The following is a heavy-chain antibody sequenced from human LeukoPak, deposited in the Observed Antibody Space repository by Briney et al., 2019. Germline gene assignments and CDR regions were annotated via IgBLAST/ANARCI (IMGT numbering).Heavy chain of an antibody. V-gene: IGHV4-59*08. CDR2: IYYSGST. CDR1: GGSISSYY. D-gene: IGHD3-10*01. J-gene: IGHJ4*02. Sequence: PSETLSLTCTVSGGSISSYYWSWIRQPPGKGLEWIGYIYYSGSTNYNPSLKSRVTISVDTSKNQISLKLSSVTTADTAVYYCASGGDFGSGSYSFLDSWGQGTLVTVSS. CDR3: ASGGDFGSGSYSFLDS.